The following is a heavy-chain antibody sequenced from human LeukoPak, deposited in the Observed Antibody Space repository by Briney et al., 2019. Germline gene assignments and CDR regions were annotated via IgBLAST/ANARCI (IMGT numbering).Heavy chain of an antibody. J-gene: IGHJ4*02. Sequence: GGSLRLSCAASGFTVSSNYMSWVRQAPGKGLEWVSAISGSGGSTYYADSVKGRFTISRDNAKNSLYLQMNSLRAEDTAVYYCAREPGSSGYYPTYYFDYWGQGTLVTVSS. CDR3: AREPGSSGYYPTYYFDY. V-gene: IGHV3-23*01. CDR2: ISGSGGST. CDR1: GFTVSSNY. D-gene: IGHD3-22*01.